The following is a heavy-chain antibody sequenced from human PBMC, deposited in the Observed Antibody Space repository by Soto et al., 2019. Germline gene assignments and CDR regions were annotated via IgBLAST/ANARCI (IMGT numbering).Heavy chain of an antibody. V-gene: IGHV3-74*01. D-gene: IGHD2-15*01. CDR3: VRTSLVVAAATREDS. CDR2: INSDGSST. Sequence: EVQLVESGGGLVQPGGSLRLACAASGFTFSSYWMHWVRRAPGKWLVWVSRINSDGSSTSYEGSVKGRLPISRDNAKNTLYLQMNSLRAEDTAVYYCVRTSLVVAAATREDSWGQGTLVTVSS. CDR1: GFTFSSYW. J-gene: IGHJ4*02.